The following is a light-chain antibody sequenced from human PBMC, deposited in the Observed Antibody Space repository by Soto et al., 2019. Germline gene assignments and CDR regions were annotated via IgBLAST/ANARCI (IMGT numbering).Light chain of an antibody. J-gene: IGKJ1*01. Sequence: IVLTQSPATLSVSQGERATLSCWASQTLDSMVAWYQQKSGQAPRLLIYSASARATGVPARFSGYGSGTDFTLTISSLQSEDLGVYYCQQYKDWPTTFGQGTKVDIK. CDR3: QQYKDWPTT. CDR2: SAS. V-gene: IGKV3-15*01. CDR1: QTLDSM.